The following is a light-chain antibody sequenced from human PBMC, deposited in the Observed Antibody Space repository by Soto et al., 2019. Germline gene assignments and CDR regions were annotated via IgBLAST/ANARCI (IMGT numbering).Light chain of an antibody. Sequence: DIVMTQSPDSLAVSLGERATINCKSSQSVFYSSKNKNYLAWYQQKPGQPPKLLIYLASTRESGVPDRFSGSGSGTDFALTISSLQAEDVAVYYCQQYYSSPPTFGQGTKVDIK. CDR1: QSVFYSSKNKNY. J-gene: IGKJ1*01. CDR2: LAS. V-gene: IGKV4-1*01. CDR3: QQYYSSPPT.